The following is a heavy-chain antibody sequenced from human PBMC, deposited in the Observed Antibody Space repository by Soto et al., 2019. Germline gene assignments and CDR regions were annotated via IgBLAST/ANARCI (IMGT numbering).Heavy chain of an antibody. CDR3: ARMATFGSLNWFDP. J-gene: IGHJ5*02. V-gene: IGHV1-8*01. CDR2: MNPGSGGT. CDR1: GYSFTNND. D-gene: IGHD3-16*01. Sequence: ASVKVSCKASGYSFTNNDVSWVRQATGQGLEWMGWMNPGSGGTGYAQKFQGRVTMTRDISTATAYMELSSLRSDDTAIYYCARMATFGSLNWFDPWGQGTLVTVSS.